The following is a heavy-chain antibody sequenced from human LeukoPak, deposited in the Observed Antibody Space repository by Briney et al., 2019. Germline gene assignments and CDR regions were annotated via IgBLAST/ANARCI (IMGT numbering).Heavy chain of an antibody. D-gene: IGHD5-12*01. V-gene: IGHV3-23*01. Sequence: PGGSLRLSCSASGFNFETYSLAWVRQTPGSGPEWVSTVSSSGATTYYADSVKGRFTVSRDNSKNTLFLQMSNLRAEDTAIYLCAKLSVEATKYAAFDFWGQGTMATVSS. J-gene: IGHJ3*01. CDR3: AKLSVEATKYAAFDF. CDR2: VSSSGATT. CDR1: GFNFETYS.